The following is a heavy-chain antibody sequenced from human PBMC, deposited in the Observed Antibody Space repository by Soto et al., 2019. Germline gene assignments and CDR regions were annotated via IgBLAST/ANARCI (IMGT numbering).Heavy chain of an antibody. CDR2: IYYSGST. CDR1: GGSISSSSYY. D-gene: IGHD5-18*01. V-gene: IGHV4-39*01. Sequence: PSETLSLTCTVSGGSISSSSYYWGWIRQPPGKGLEWIGSIYYSGSTYYNPSLKSRVTISVDTSKNQFSLKLSSATAADTAVYYCACIFSGGYGYGFYYYGMDVWGQGTTVT. J-gene: IGHJ6*02. CDR3: ACIFSGGYGYGFYYYGMDV.